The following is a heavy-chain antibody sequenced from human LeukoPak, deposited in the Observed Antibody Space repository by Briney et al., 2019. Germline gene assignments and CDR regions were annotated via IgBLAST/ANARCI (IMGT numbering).Heavy chain of an antibody. CDR2: INHSGST. CDR3: ARVLIWFGQLQNWFDP. J-gene: IGHJ5*02. D-gene: IGHD3-10*01. V-gene: IGHV4-34*01. CDR1: GGSFSGYY. Sequence: PSETLSLTCAVYGGSFSGYYWSWIRQPPGKGLEWIGEINHSGSTYYNPSLKSRVTISVDTSKNQFSLKLSSVTAADTAVYYCARVLIWFGQLQNWFDPWGPGTLVTVSS.